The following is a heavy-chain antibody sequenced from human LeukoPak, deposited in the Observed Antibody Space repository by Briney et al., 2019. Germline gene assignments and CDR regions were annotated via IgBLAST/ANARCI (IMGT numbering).Heavy chain of an antibody. CDR2: IYSGGST. CDR1: GFTVSSNY. Sequence: WGSLRLSRAASGFTVSSNYMSWVRQAPGKGLEWVSVIYSGGSTYYADSVKGRFTISRDNSKNTLYLQMNSLRAEDTAVYYCARELYYGDYGIHYWGQGTLVTVSS. V-gene: IGHV3-53*01. D-gene: IGHD4-17*01. CDR3: ARELYYGDYGIHY. J-gene: IGHJ4*02.